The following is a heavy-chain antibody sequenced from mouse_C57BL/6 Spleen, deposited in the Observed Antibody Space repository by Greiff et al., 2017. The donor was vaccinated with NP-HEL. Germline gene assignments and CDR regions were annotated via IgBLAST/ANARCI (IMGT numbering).Heavy chain of an antibody. J-gene: IGHJ4*01. Sequence: QVQLQQPGAELVKPGASVKMSCKASGYTFTSYWITWVKQRPGQGLEWIGDIYPGSGSTNYNEKFKSKATLTVDTSSSTAYMQLSSLTSEDSAVYYCARRRVMITTVVAEAMDYWGQGTSGTVSS. CDR2: IYPGSGST. D-gene: IGHD1-1*01. V-gene: IGHV1-55*01. CDR3: ARRRVMITTVVAEAMDY. CDR1: GYTFTSYW.